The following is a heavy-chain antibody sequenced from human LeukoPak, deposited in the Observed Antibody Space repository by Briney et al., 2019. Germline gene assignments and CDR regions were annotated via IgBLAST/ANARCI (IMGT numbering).Heavy chain of an antibody. CDR3: TIWAAGTLGVDY. D-gene: IGHD6-13*01. CDR2: IKRKTDGVTT. J-gene: IGHJ4*02. V-gene: IGHV3-15*01. Sequence: GGSLRLSCAASGFTFSNAWMSWVRQAPGKGLEWVGRIKRKTDGVTTDYAAPVKGRFTISRDDSKNTLYLQMNSLKTEDTAVYYCTIWAAGTLGVDYWGQGALVTVSS. CDR1: GFTFSNAW.